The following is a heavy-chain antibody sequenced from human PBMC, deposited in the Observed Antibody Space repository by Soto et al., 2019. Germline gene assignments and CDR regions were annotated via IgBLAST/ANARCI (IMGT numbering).Heavy chain of an antibody. J-gene: IGHJ4*02. CDR2: INHRGST. D-gene: IGHD3-3*01. V-gene: IGHV4-34*01. Sequence: QVQLQQWGAGLLKPSETLSLTCAVYGGSFSGYYWSWIRQPPGKGLEWIGEINHRGSTNYNPSLNSRVTISLDTSKNHVSLKLSSVTAADTAVYYCARGRNTIFELGIRRGPYYSDYWGQGTLVTVSS. CDR3: ARGRNTIFELGIRRGPYYSDY. CDR1: GGSFSGYY.